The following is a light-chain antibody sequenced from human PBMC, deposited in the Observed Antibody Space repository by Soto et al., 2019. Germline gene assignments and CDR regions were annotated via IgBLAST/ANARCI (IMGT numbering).Light chain of an antibody. Sequence: DIQMTQSTSTLSGSLGDRVTITCLASQTISSWLAWYQQKPGKAPKLLIYKASTLKSGVPSRFTGSRSRTECTLTISSLQPEDVATYYCQQADSLPITFGQGTRLEIK. V-gene: IGKV1-5*03. CDR1: QTISSW. CDR2: KAS. CDR3: QQADSLPIT. J-gene: IGKJ5*01.